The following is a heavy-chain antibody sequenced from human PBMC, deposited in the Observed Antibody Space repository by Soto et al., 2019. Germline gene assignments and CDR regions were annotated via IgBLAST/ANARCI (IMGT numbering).Heavy chain of an antibody. Sequence: QVQLQESGPGLVKPSETLSLTCTVSGGSISSYYWSWIRQPAGKGLEWIGRIYTSGSTNYNPSLKSRVTMSVDTSKNQFSLKLSSVTAADTAVYYCARDQVVTPFGNWFDPWGQGTLVTVSS. CDR3: ARDQVVTPFGNWFDP. CDR1: GGSISSYY. J-gene: IGHJ5*02. V-gene: IGHV4-4*07. D-gene: IGHD2-15*01. CDR2: IYTSGST.